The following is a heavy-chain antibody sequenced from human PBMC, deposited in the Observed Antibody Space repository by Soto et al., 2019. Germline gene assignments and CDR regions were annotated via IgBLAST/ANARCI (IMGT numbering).Heavy chain of an antibody. CDR3: ARSYYDYVWGSYRSAHFDY. V-gene: IGHV1-46*01. CDR1: GGTFSIYA. J-gene: IGHJ4*02. D-gene: IGHD3-16*02. CDR2: INPSGDST. Sequence: ASVKVSCKASGGTFSIYAIIWVRQAPGQGLEWMGIINPSGDSTSYAQKFQGRVTMTRDTPTSTVYMELSSLRSEDTAVYYCARSYYDYVWGSYRSAHFDYWGQGTLVTVSS.